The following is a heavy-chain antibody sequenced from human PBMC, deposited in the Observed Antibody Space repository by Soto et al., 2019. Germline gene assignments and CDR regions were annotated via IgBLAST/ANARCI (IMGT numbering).Heavy chain of an antibody. CDR1: GYTFTSYG. V-gene: IGHV1-18*01. D-gene: IGHD3-9*01. CDR2: ISAYNGNT. CDR3: ARGYYDILTGYSPDHLFDF. J-gene: IGHJ4*02. Sequence: ASVKVSCKASGYTFTSYGISWVRQAPGQGLEWMGWISAYNGNTNYAQKLQGRVTMTTDTSTSTAYMELRSLRSDDTAVYYCARGYYDILTGYSPDHLFDFWAQRTLVTVSS.